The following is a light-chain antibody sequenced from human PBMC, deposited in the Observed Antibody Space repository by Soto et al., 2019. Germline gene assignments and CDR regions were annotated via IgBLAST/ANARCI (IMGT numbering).Light chain of an antibody. Sequence: EIVMTQSPATLSVSPGERANLSFRASQSVMSALAWYQQKPGQAPRLLIYAAATRASGIPARFSGSGSGTEFSLTISSLQSEDFAVYFCQQYNDWPLPFGGGTK. V-gene: IGKV3D-15*01. CDR1: QSVMSA. CDR2: AAA. J-gene: IGKJ4*01. CDR3: QQYNDWPLP.